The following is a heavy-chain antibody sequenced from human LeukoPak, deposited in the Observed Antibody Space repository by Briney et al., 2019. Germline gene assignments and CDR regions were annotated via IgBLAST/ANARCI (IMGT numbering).Heavy chain of an antibody. Sequence: ASVKVSCKASGGTFSSYAISWVRQAPGQGLEWMGGIIPIFGTANYAQKFQGRVTITADESTSTAYMELSSLRFEDTAVYYCARDSAPPQHYYYMDVWGKGTTVTVSS. CDR3: ARDSAPPQHYYYMDV. D-gene: IGHD3-10*01. V-gene: IGHV1-69*01. J-gene: IGHJ6*03. CDR1: GGTFSSYA. CDR2: IIPIFGTA.